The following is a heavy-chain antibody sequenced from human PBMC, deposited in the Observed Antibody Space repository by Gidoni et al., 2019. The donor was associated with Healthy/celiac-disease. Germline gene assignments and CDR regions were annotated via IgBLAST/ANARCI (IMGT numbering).Heavy chain of an antibody. V-gene: IGHV4-39*01. J-gene: IGHJ4*02. CDR3: ARRSRWEAFGY. CDR1: GGSISSSSYY. Sequence: QLQLQESGPGLVKPSETLSLTCTVSGGSISSSSYYWGWIRQPPGKGLEWIGSIYYSGSTYYNPSLKSRVTISVDTSKNQFSLKLSSVTAADTAVYYCARRSRWEAFGYWGQGTLVTVSS. CDR2: IYYSGST. D-gene: IGHD2-2*01.